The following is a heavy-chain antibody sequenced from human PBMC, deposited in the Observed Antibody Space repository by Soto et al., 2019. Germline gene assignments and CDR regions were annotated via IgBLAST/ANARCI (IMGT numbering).Heavy chain of an antibody. Sequence: QVQLVQSGGEMRKPGASVKVSCKASGYTFTNFGISWVRQAPGQGFEWVGWISGYNGDTNYAPKFRGRVIMTKDTSAPTAYKELTRLTSDDTAVYYCAREYDIWGEDWFDPWGQGTLVTVSS. CDR2: ISGYNGDT. V-gene: IGHV1-18*01. CDR3: AREYDIWGEDWFDP. D-gene: IGHD3-9*01. CDR1: GYTFTNFG. J-gene: IGHJ5*02.